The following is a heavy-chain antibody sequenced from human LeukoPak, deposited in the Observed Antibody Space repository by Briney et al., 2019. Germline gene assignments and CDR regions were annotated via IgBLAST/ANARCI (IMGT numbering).Heavy chain of an antibody. J-gene: IGHJ3*02. Sequence: GGSLRLSCAASGFTFDDYGTHWVRLAPGKGLEWVSCIRWNVGRVGYSDSVRGRFTISRDNAKNSLDLQMNSLRAEDTALYYCAKGDTIFGGLTYDAFDIWGQGTMVTVSS. CDR2: IRWNVGRV. V-gene: IGHV3-9*01. CDR3: AKGDTIFGGLTYDAFDI. D-gene: IGHD3-3*01. CDR1: GFTFDDYG.